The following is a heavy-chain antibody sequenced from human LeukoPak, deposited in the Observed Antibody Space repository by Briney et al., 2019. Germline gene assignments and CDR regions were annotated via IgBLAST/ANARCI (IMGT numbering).Heavy chain of an antibody. J-gene: IGHJ4*02. Sequence: PSQTLSLTCTVSGGSISSGSYYWSWIRQPAGKRLEWIGRIYTSGSTNYNPSLKSRVTISLDTSKNQFSLKLSSVTAADTAVYYCASVGYGPVDYWGQGTLVTVSS. CDR3: ASVGYGPVDY. D-gene: IGHD5-18*01. V-gene: IGHV4-61*02. CDR1: GGSISSGSYY. CDR2: IYTSGST.